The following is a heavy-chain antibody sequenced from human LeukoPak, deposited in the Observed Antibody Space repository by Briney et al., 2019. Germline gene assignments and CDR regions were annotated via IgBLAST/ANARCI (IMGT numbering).Heavy chain of an antibody. J-gene: IGHJ4*02. CDR2: IYTSGST. CDR1: GGSFSGYY. D-gene: IGHD5-18*01. CDR3: ARVGYSYGSDY. Sequence: KPSETLSLTCAVYGGSFSGYYWSWIHQPPGKGLEWIGSIYTSGSTNYNPSLKSRVTMSVDTSKNQFSLKLSSMTAADTAVYYCARVGYSYGSDYWGQGTLVTVSS. V-gene: IGHV4-59*10.